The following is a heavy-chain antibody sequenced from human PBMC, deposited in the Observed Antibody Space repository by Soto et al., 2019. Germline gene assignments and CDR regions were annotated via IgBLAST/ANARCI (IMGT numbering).Heavy chain of an antibody. J-gene: IGHJ4*02. CDR2: IYHSGST. D-gene: IGHD6-13*01. V-gene: IGHV4-38-2*02. CDR1: GYSISSGYY. Sequence: PSETLSLTCAVSGYSISSGYYWGWIRQPPGKGLEWIGSIYHSGSTYYNPSLKSRVTISVDTSKNQFSLKLSSVTAADTAVYYCARDDRPGWDSSPPYYFDYWGQGTLVTVSS. CDR3: ARDDRPGWDSSPPYYFDY.